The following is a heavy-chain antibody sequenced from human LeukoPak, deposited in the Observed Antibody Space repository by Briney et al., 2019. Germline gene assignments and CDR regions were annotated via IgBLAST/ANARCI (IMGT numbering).Heavy chain of an antibody. J-gene: IGHJ4*02. D-gene: IGHD3/OR15-3a*01. V-gene: IGHV1-3*04. CDR3: ARVASGDWPHYFDF. CDR2: INTGSGHT. Sequence: ALVKVSCKTSEYTFTNHAMHWVRQAPGQRLEWMGRINTGSGHTKYSQNFQDRVTITRDTSASTAYMELSSLRSEDTAVYYCARVASGDWPHYFDFWGQGTLVTVSS. CDR1: EYTFTNHA.